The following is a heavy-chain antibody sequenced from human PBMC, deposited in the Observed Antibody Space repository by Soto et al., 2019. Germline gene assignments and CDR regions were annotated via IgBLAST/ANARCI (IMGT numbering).Heavy chain of an antibody. J-gene: IGHJ6*02. Sequence: PGGYLRLSCTGSVFTFGDYGMTWVRQAPGKGLEWVGFIRSKSYGGTTEYAASVKGRLTIARDDSKSIAYLQMNRLTSEDTGVYYCARSPCYSNVWSRRHYHSHLMHCWAQGITRTGSS. CDR1: VFTFGDYG. CDR2: IRSKSYGGTT. D-gene: IGHD6-19*01. CDR3: ARSPCYSNVWSRRHYHSHLMHC. V-gene: IGHV3-49*04.